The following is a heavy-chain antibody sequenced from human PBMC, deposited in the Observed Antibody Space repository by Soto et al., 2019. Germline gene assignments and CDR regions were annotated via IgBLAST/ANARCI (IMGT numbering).Heavy chain of an antibody. D-gene: IGHD3-9*01. V-gene: IGHV1-69*01. CDR2: IIPIFGTA. CDR1: GGTFSSYA. CDR3: AREGDYDILTGYYKPENYYYYGMDV. J-gene: IGHJ6*02. Sequence: QVQLVQSGAEVKKPGSSVKVSCKASGGTFSSYAISWVRQAPGQGLEWMGGIIPIFGTANYAQKFQGRVTITADEATSTAYMELSSLRSEDTAVYYCAREGDYDILTGYYKPENYYYYGMDVWGQGTTVTVSS.